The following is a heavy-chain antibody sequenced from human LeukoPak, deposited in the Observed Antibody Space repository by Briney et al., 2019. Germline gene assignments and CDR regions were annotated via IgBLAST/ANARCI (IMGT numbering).Heavy chain of an antibody. D-gene: IGHD3/OR15-3a*01. CDR1: VGGFRGDY. V-gene: IGHV4-34*01. CDR2: INHSVDA. Sequence: LETLSLTCAVYVGGFRGDYWGWSRQPPGEGLEWSGEINHSVDANYHPSLKSRVTISVDTSKNQFSLKLSSVTAADTAVYYCARDPPRDWLSGLYYYYGMDVWGQGTTVTVSS. J-gene: IGHJ6*02. CDR3: ARDPPRDWLSGLYYYYGMDV.